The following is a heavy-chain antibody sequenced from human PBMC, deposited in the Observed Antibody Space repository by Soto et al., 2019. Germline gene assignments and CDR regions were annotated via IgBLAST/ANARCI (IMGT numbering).Heavy chain of an antibody. CDR1: GFTFSTYS. CDR2: ISSSSSYI. D-gene: IGHD3-22*01. J-gene: IGHJ3*02. Sequence: EVQLVESGGGLVKPGGSLRLSCAASGFTFSTYSMNWVRQAPGKGLEWVSSISSSSSYIDYADSVKGRFTISRDNAKNSLYLQMNRLRAEDTAVYYCARGYHYYDSSGYDKWDAFDIWGQGTMVTVSS. CDR3: ARGYHYYDSSGYDKWDAFDI. V-gene: IGHV3-21*01.